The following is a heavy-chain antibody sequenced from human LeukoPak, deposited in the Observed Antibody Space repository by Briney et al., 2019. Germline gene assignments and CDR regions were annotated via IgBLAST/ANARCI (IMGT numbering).Heavy chain of an antibody. CDR1: GFTFNSYD. V-gene: IGHV3-13*01. Sequence: GRSLRLSCAASGFTFNSYDMHWVRHAPGEGLEWVSSIGTAGDTHYPDSVKGRFTISRESAKNSFYLQMNTLGAGDTAVYYCARSPPDYAFWRGYYFGDWGQGTLVTVSS. D-gene: IGHD3-3*01. CDR3: ARSPPDYAFWRGYYFGD. CDR2: IGTAGDT. J-gene: IGHJ4*02.